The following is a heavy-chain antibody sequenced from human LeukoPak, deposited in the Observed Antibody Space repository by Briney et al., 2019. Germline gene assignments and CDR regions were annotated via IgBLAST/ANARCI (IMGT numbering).Heavy chain of an antibody. V-gene: IGHV3-7*01. CDR3: ARVIGYDFWSGYFDVAFDI. D-gene: IGHD3-3*01. J-gene: IGHJ3*02. Sequence: GGSLRLSCAASGFTFSSYWMGWVRQAPGKGLEWVANIKQDGSEKYYVDSVKGRFTISRDNAKNSLYLQMNSLRAEDTAVYYCARVIGYDFWSGYFDVAFDIWGQGTMVTVSS. CDR2: IKQDGSEK. CDR1: GFTFSSYW.